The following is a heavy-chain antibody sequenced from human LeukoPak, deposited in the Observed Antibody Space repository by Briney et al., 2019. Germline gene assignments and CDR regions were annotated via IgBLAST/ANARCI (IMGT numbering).Heavy chain of an antibody. Sequence: GGSLRLSCAASGFTFSSYAMTWVRQAPGKGLEWVSSFTSMSRTIYYADSVKGRFTISRDDAKKSLYLQMNSLRVEDTAIYYCARQSSGIAATDKIDYWGQGTLVTVSS. CDR1: GFTFSSYA. J-gene: IGHJ4*02. V-gene: IGHV3-21*01. D-gene: IGHD6-13*01. CDR2: FTSMSRTI. CDR3: ARQSSGIAATDKIDY.